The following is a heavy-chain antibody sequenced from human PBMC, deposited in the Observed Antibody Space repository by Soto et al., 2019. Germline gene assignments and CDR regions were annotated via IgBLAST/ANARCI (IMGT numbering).Heavy chain of an antibody. V-gene: IGHV1-69*01. J-gene: IGHJ6*02. Sequence: QVQLVQSGAEVKKPGSSVKVSCKASGGTINNFAISWVRQAPGQGLEWMGGIIPIFGTANYAQKFQDRITITADESTSTAYMELSSLRSEDTAVYYCARGVLVRDAFTTYYYYYGMDVWGQGTTVTVSS. CDR3: ARGVLVRDAFTTYYYYYGMDV. D-gene: IGHD3-10*01. CDR2: IIPIFGTA. CDR1: GGTINNFA.